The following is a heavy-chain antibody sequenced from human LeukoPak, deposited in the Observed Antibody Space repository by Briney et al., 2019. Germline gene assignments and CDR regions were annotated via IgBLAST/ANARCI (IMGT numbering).Heavy chain of an antibody. CDR3: TREEVVVLDALDI. Sequence: GGSLRLSCAASGLTFSNAWMSWVRQAPGKGLEWVGRIKSKTDGGTTDYAAPVKGRFTISRDNAKNSLYLQMNSLRAEDTAVYYCTREEVVVLDALDIWGQGTMVTVSS. J-gene: IGHJ3*02. CDR2: IKSKTDGGTT. V-gene: IGHV3-15*01. D-gene: IGHD2-2*01. CDR1: GLTFSNAW.